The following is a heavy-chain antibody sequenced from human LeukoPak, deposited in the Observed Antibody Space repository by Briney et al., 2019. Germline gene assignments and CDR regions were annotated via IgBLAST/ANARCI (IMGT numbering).Heavy chain of an antibody. J-gene: IGHJ4*02. V-gene: IGHV3-30*04. CDR3: ARGGVYYYDSSGYSY. D-gene: IGHD3-22*01. Sequence: GSLRLSCAASGFTFSSYAMHWVRQAPGKGLEWVAVISYDGSNKYYADSVKGRFTISRDNSKNTLYLQMNSLRAEDTAVYYCARGGVYYYDSSGYSYWGQGTLVTVSS. CDR1: GFTFSSYA. CDR2: ISYDGSNK.